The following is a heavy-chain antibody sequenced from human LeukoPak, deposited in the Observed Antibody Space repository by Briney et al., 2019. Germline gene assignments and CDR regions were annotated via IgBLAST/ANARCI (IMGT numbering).Heavy chain of an antibody. J-gene: IGHJ3*02. Sequence: PGGSLRLSCAASGFTFSSYSMNWVRQAPAQGLEWVSYISSSSSTIYYADSVKGRFTISRDNAKNSLYLQMNSLRGEDTAVYYCARVGLYIVVVPAASDAFDIWGQGTMVTVSS. V-gene: IGHV3-48*01. CDR2: ISSSSSTI. CDR1: GFTFSSYS. D-gene: IGHD2-2*01. CDR3: ARVGLYIVVVPAASDAFDI.